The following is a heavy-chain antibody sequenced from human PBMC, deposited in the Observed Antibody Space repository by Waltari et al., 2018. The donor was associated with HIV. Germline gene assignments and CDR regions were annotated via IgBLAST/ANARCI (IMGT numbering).Heavy chain of an antibody. J-gene: IGHJ1*01. CDR2: ISYDGSNK. Sequence: QVQLVESGAGVVQPGRSRRLSCAASGFTFSSYAMHWARQAPGKGLEWVAVISYDGSNKYYADSVKGRFTISRDNSKNTLYLQMNSLRAEDTAVYYCARATGIAGSQHWGQGTLVTVSS. D-gene: IGHD6-13*01. CDR1: GFTFSSYA. V-gene: IGHV3-30*04. CDR3: ARATGIAGSQH.